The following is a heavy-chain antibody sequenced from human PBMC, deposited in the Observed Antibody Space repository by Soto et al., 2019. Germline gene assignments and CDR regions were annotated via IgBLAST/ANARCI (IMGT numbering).Heavy chain of an antibody. CDR3: ARDQGRGYNYGFDY. CDR2: IWYDGSNK. V-gene: IGHV3-33*01. J-gene: IGHJ4*02. Sequence: QVQLVESGGGVVQPGRSLRLSCAASGFTFSSYGMHWVRQAPGKGLEWVAVIWYDGSNKYYADSVKGRFTISRDNSKNTLYLQMNRLRAEDTAVYYWARDQGRGYNYGFDYWGQGTLVTVSS. CDR1: GFTFSSYG. D-gene: IGHD5-18*01.